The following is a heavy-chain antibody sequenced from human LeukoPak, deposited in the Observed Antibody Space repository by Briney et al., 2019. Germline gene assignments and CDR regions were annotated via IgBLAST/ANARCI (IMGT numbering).Heavy chain of an antibody. D-gene: IGHD1-1*01. CDR1: GFTVSSNL. V-gene: IGHV3-53*01. CDR2: IYSGGST. CDR3: ARGPAGYN. Sequence: PGGSLRLSCAASGFTVSSNLMSWVRQAPGKGLEWVSVIYSGGSTDYADSVKGRFTISRDNSKNTLYLQMNSLRAEDTAVYHCARGPAGYNWGQGTLVTVSS. J-gene: IGHJ4*02.